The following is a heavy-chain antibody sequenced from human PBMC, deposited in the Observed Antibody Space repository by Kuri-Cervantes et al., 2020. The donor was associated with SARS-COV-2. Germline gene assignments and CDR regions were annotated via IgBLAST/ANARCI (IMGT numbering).Heavy chain of an antibody. D-gene: IGHD1-14*01. J-gene: IGHJ3*02. Sequence: SLKISCSASGFTFSSYAMHWVRQAPGKGLEWVSGISWNSGSIGYADSVKGRFTISRDNAKNSLYLQMNSLRAEDTALYYCAKNRERGAFDIWGQGTMVTVSS. V-gene: IGHV3-9*01. CDR1: GFTFSSYA. CDR2: ISWNSGSI. CDR3: AKNRERGAFDI.